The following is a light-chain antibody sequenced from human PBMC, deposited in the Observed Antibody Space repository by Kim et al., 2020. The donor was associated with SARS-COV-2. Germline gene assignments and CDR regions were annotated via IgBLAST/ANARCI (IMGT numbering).Light chain of an antibody. CDR2: GAS. CDR1: QSVSSS. Sequence: EIVMTQSPATLSVSPGERATLSCRASQSVSSSLAWYQRKAGQAPRLLICGASTRATGLPARFSASWSGTEFTLTISSLQSEDFAVYYCQQYNNWPYTFGQGTKLEI. CDR3: QQYNNWPYT. V-gene: IGKV3-15*01. J-gene: IGKJ2*01.